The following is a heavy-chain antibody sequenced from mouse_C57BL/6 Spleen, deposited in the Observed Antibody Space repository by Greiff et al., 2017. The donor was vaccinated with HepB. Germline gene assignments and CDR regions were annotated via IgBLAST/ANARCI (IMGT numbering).Heavy chain of an antibody. CDR1: GYTFTSYW. J-gene: IGHJ4*01. D-gene: IGHD1-1*01. CDR3: AREAESRTVVDYYAMDY. V-gene: IGHV1-69*01. Sequence: QVQLQQPGAELVMPGASVKLSCKASGYTFTSYWMHWVKQRPGQGLEWIGEIDPSDNYTNYNQKFKGKSTLTVDKSSSKAYMQLSSLTSEDSADDDCAREAESRTVVDYYAMDYWGQGTSVTVSS. CDR2: IDPSDNYT.